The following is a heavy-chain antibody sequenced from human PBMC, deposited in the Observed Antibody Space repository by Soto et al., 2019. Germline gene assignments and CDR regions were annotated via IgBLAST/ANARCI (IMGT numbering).Heavy chain of an antibody. CDR3: ARDGNDILTDPFDY. CDR1: GFTFSSYG. D-gene: IGHD3-9*01. J-gene: IGHJ4*02. V-gene: IGHV3-33*01. CDR2: IWYDGSNK. Sequence: GGSLRPSCAASGFTFSSYGMHWVRQAPGKGLEWVAVIWYDGSNKYYADSVKVRFTITRDNSKNTLYLQMNSLRAEDTAVYYCARDGNDILTDPFDYWGQGTVVTVSS.